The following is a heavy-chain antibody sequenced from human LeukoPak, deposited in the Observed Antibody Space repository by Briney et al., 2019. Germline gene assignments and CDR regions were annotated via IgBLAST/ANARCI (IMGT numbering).Heavy chain of an antibody. V-gene: IGHV3-7*01. J-gene: IGHJ3*02. CDR2: IKQDGSEQ. D-gene: IGHD3-22*01. CDR1: GFTFSSYW. Sequence: GGSLRLSCAASGFTFSSYWMSWVRQAPGKGLEWVATIKQDGSEQSYVDSVKGRFTISRDNAKNPLYLQLNSLRAEDNSVYYCARGVKNYYDGSGLDAFDIWGQGTMVTVSS. CDR3: ARGVKNYYDGSGLDAFDI.